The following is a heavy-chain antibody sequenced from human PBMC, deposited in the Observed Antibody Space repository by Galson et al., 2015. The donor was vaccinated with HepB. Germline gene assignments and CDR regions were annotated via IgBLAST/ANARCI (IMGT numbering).Heavy chain of an antibody. CDR2: INHSGST. Sequence: ETLSLTCAVYGGSFSGYYWSWIRQPPGKGLEWIGEINHSGSTNYNPSLKSRVTISLDTSKNQFSLKLSSVTAADTAVYYCARGDNPDYGDYASAYYYMDVWGKGTTVTVSS. V-gene: IGHV4-34*01. CDR1: GGSFSGYY. CDR3: ARGDNPDYGDYASAYYYMDV. J-gene: IGHJ6*03. D-gene: IGHD4-17*01.